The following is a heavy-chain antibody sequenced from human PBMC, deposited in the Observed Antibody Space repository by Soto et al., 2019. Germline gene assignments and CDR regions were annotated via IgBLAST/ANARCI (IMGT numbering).Heavy chain of an antibody. CDR2: IWYDGSNK. D-gene: IGHD2-2*01. CDR3: AREGDGDASNLSSIDV. Sequence: QVQLVESGGGVVQPGRSLRLSCAASGFTFSSYGMHWVRQAPGKGLEWVAVIWYDGSNKYYADSVKGRFTISRDNSKNTPYLRMNSLRAADTAVYYCAREGDGDASNLSSIDVWGQGTTLTASS. V-gene: IGHV3-33*01. J-gene: IGHJ6*02. CDR1: GFTFSSYG.